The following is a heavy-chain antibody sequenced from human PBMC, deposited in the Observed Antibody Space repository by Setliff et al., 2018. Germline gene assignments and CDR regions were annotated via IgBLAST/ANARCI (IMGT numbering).Heavy chain of an antibody. CDR2: INHSGST. Sequence: SETLSLTCAVYGGSFSGYYLSWIRQPPGKGLEWIGEINHSGSTNYNPSLKSRVTISVDTSKNQFSLKLSSVTAADTAVYYCARKKTVYWYYGMDVWGQGTTVTVSS. CDR1: GGSFSGYY. CDR3: ARKKTVYWYYGMDV. J-gene: IGHJ6*02. D-gene: IGHD2-15*01. V-gene: IGHV4-34*01.